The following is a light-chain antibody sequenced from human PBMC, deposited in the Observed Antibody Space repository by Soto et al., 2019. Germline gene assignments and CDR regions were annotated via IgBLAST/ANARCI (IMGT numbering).Light chain of an antibody. CDR1: GRDVGGYDS. CDR3: CSYAGTLTAYV. J-gene: IGLJ1*01. V-gene: IGLV2-11*01. CDR2: DVS. Sequence: QSALTQPRSVSGSPGQSVIVSCTGTGRDVGGYDSVSWYQLHPGKDPKLLIYDVSERPAGVSDRFSGSKSGNTASLTISGLQAEDEADYYCCSYAGTLTAYVFGSGTKLTVL.